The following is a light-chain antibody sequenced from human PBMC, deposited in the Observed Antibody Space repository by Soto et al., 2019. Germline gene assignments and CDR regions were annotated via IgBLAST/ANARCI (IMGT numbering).Light chain of an antibody. Sequence: QSALTQPASVSGSPGQSITISCTGTSSDVGSYDLVSWYQQHPGKAPKLMIYEATKRPSGVSVRFSGSKSGNTASLTISGLQAEDEADYYCCSYAGASTYVFGIGPKLTVL. V-gene: IGLV2-23*01. CDR3: CSYAGASTYV. J-gene: IGLJ1*01. CDR1: SSDVGSYDL. CDR2: EAT.